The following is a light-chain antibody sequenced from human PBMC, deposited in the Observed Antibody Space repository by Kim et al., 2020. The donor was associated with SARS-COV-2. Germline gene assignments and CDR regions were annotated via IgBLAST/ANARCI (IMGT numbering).Light chain of an antibody. CDR2: AAS. CDR3: QQSYITPFT. V-gene: IGKV1-39*01. CDR1: QTITSP. Sequence: ASVGDRVTITCRTSQTITSPVNWYQQRPGRAPKLLISAASTLQGGVPSRFSGSGSETDFTLTISSLLPEDFATYCCQQSYITPFTFGPGTKVDIK. J-gene: IGKJ3*01.